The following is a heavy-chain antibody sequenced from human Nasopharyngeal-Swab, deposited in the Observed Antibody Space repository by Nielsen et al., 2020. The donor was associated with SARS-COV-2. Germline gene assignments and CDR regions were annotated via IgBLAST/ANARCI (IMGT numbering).Heavy chain of an antibody. Sequence: GESLKISCAASGFTFSSYAMNWVRQAPGKGLEWVSYISSSGSTIYYADSVKGRFTISRDTAKNSLYLQMNSLRAEDTAVYYCASHAGDSSGWYSYYYGMDVWGQGTTVTVSS. J-gene: IGHJ6*02. CDR2: ISSSGSTI. D-gene: IGHD6-19*01. V-gene: IGHV3-48*03. CDR1: GFTFSSYA. CDR3: ASHAGDSSGWYSYYYGMDV.